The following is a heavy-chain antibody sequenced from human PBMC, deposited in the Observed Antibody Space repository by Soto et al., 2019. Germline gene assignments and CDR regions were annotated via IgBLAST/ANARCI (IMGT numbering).Heavy chain of an antibody. CDR2: LSGSGGST. CDR1: GFTFSSYA. V-gene: IGHV3-23*01. D-gene: IGHD6-19*01. Sequence: EVQLLESGGGLVQPGGSLRLSCAVSGFTFSSYALSWVRQAPGKGLEWVSTLSGSGGSTYYADSVKGRFTISRDNSKNTLYLQMNSLRAEDTAVHYCAKGRKSSGWYSDYWGQGTLVTVSS. CDR3: AKGRKSSGWYSDY. J-gene: IGHJ4*02.